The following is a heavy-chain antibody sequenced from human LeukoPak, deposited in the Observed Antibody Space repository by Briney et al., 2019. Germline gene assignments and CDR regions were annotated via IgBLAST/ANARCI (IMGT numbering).Heavy chain of an antibody. V-gene: IGHV4-38-2*02. CDR1: GYSISSGYY. Sequence: SETLSLTCTVSGYSISSGYYWGWIRQPPGKGLEWIGSIYHSGSTYYNPSLKSRVTISVDTSKNQFSLKLSSVTAADTAVYYCARVIRRGAMVRGNNWFDPWGQGTLVTVSS. J-gene: IGHJ5*02. D-gene: IGHD3-10*01. CDR2: IYHSGST. CDR3: ARVIRRGAMVRGNNWFDP.